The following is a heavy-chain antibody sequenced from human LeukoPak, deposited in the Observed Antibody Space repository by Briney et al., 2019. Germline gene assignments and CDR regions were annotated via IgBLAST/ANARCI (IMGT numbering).Heavy chain of an antibody. CDR2: INPNTGDT. D-gene: IGHD3-10*01. J-gene: IGHJ4*02. CDR3: AREGSFSYSFHPPFDF. V-gene: IGHV1-2*02. Sequence: ASVKVSCKASEYTFTGYYMHWVRQAPGQGLEWMGWINPNTGDTNYAQNFQGRVTMTRDTSISTVYMELSRLRSDDTAVYFCAREGSFSYSFHPPFDFWGQGTLVTVSS. CDR1: EYTFTGYY.